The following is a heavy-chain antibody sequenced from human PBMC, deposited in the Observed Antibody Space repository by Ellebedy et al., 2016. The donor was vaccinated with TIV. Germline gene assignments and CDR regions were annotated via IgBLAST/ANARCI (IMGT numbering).Heavy chain of an antibody. Sequence: MPSEILSLTCTVSGGSISSSSYYWGWIRLPPGKGLEWIGNIYYSGSTYYNTSLQSRVTISVDTSKNQFSLWLNSVTAADTAVYYCARFVRATKAFDIWGQGTMVTVSS. J-gene: IGHJ3*02. D-gene: IGHD5-12*01. CDR1: GGSISSSSYY. CDR3: ARFVRATKAFDI. V-gene: IGHV4-39*07. CDR2: IYYSGST.